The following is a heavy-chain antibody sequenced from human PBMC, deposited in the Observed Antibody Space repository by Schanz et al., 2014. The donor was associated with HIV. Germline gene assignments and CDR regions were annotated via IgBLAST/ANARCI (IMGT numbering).Heavy chain of an antibody. CDR3: ARGSCSGGTCYSGDH. D-gene: IGHD2-15*01. CDR1: AYSFSGYY. V-gene: IGHV1-2*02. J-gene: IGHJ4*02. CDR2: INSDNGT. Sequence: VQLVQSGAEVKKPGASVTVSCKASAYSFSGYYIHWVRQAPGQGLEWMGWINSDNGTNYAQEFQGRVTMTRDTSIGTAYMELRSLTSDDTAVYYCARGSCSGGTCYSGDHWGQGTLVTVSA.